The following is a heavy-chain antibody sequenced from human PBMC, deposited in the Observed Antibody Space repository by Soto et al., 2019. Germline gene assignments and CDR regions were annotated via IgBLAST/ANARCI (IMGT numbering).Heavy chain of an antibody. CDR3: ARGGKGLLQPNWFDP. D-gene: IGHD3-22*01. V-gene: IGHV3-30*04. CDR1: GFTFSSYA. Sequence: LSCEASGFTFSSYAMHWVRQAPGKGLEWVAVISYDGSNKYYADFVKGRLSISRDNSKNTLYLQMNSLRAEDTAVYYCARGGKGLLQPNWFDPWGQGTLVTVSS. J-gene: IGHJ5*02. CDR2: ISYDGSNK.